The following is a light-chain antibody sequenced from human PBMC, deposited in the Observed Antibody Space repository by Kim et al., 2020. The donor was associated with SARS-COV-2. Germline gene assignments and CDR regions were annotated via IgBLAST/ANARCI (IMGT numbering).Light chain of an antibody. Sequence: EIVLTQSPGPLSLSPGERATLSCRASQSVSSSYLAWYQQKPGQAPRLLIYGASSRATGIPDRFSGSGSGTDFTLTISRLEPEDFAVYYCQQCGSSRTFGQGTKLEI. V-gene: IGKV3-20*01. J-gene: IGKJ2*01. CDR3: QQCGSSRT. CDR1: QSVSSSY. CDR2: GAS.